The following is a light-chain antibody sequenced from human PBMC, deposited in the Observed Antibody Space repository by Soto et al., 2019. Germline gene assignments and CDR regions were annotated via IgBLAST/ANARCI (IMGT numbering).Light chain of an antibody. V-gene: IGKV3-11*01. CDR1: GSVDRS. CDR2: DAS. J-gene: IGKJ4*01. CDR3: QQRSNWLT. Sequence: EIVLTQFPATLSLSPGERATLSCRASGSVDRSLAWYQQKAGQAPRLLIYDASNRATGIPTRFSGSGSGTDFNLTISSLEPEDFAVYYCQQRSNWLTFGGGTKVEI.